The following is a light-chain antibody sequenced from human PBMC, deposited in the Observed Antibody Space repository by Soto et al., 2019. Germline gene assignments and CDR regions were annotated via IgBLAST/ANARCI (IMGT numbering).Light chain of an antibody. CDR1: SSNIGGNS. CDR2: DDN. V-gene: IGLV1-51*01. J-gene: IGLJ1*01. Sequence: QSVLTQPPSVSAAPGQKATISCSGSSSNIGGNSVSWYQQLPGTAPKLLIYDDNKRPSGIPDRFSGSKSGTSATLGITGFQTGDEADYYRGSWDSSLSAYVFGTGTKVTVL. CDR3: GSWDSSLSAYV.